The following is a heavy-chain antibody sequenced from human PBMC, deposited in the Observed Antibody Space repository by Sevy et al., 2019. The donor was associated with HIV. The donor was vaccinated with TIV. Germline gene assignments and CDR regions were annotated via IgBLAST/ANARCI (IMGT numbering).Heavy chain of an antibody. CDR2: INHSGST. CDR3: AKGRVAGTKYNWFDP. CDR1: GGSFSGYY. D-gene: IGHD6-19*01. J-gene: IGHJ5*02. V-gene: IGHV4-34*01. Sequence: SEILSLTCAVYGGSFSGYYWSWIRQPPGKGLEWVGEINHSGSTNYNPSLKSRVTISVDTSKNQFSLKLSSVTAADTAVYYCAKGRVAGTKYNWFDPWGQGTLVTVSS.